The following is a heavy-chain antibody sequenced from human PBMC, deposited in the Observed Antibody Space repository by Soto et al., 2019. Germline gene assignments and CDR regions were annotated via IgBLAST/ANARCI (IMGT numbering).Heavy chain of an antibody. V-gene: IGHV3-23*01. Sequence: EVQLLESGGGLVQPGGSLVLSCAASRFTFSSYAMSWVRQAPGKGLEWVSSISGGGNDAYYADSVKGRFTISRDTSQNTLYLQMSSLRADDTAVYYCAMSLFFASTDTEPFDYWGQGALVTGSS. CDR2: ISGGGNDA. J-gene: IGHJ4*02. CDR3: AMSLFFASTDTEPFDY. D-gene: IGHD1-1*01. CDR1: RFTFSSYA.